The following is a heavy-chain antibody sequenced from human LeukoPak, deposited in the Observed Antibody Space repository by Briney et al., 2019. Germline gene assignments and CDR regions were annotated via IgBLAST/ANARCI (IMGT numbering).Heavy chain of an antibody. V-gene: IGHV1-69*04. CDR2: IIPILGIA. D-gene: IGHD2-15*01. CDR1: GGTFSSYA. J-gene: IGHJ4*02. Sequence: SVKVSCKASGGTFSSYAISWVRQAPGQGLEWMGRIIPILGIANYAQKFQGRVTITADKSTSTAYMELSSLRSEDTAVYYCARARYCSGGSCLYYFDYWGQGTLVTVSS. CDR3: ARARYCSGGSCLYYFDY.